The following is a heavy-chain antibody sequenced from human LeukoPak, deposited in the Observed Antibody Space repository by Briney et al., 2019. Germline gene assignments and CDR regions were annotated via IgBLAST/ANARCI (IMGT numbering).Heavy chain of an antibody. CDR2: ISGSGGST. J-gene: IGHJ4*02. CDR1: GFTFSSYA. CDR3: AKDYDVVVAAATTFDY. V-gene: IGHV3-23*01. Sequence: GGSLRLSCAASGFTFSSYAMSCVRQPPGKTLEGVSAISGSGGSTYYADPVKGRFTISRDNSKNTLYLQMNSLRAEDTAVYYCAKDYDVVVAAATTFDYWGQGTLVTVSS. D-gene: IGHD2-15*01.